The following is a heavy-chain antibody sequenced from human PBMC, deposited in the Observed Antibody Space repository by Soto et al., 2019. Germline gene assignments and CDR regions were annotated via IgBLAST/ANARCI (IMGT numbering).Heavy chain of an antibody. D-gene: IGHD2-2*01. Sequence: GSLRLSCAASGFTFSSYAMSWVRQAPGKGLEWVSAISGSGGSTYYADSVKGRFTISRDNSKNTLYLQMNSLRAEDTAVYYCAKDPTLYCSSTSCHPAGWFDPWGQGTLVTVSS. CDR1: GFTFSSYA. J-gene: IGHJ5*02. CDR2: ISGSGGST. V-gene: IGHV3-23*01. CDR3: AKDPTLYCSSTSCHPAGWFDP.